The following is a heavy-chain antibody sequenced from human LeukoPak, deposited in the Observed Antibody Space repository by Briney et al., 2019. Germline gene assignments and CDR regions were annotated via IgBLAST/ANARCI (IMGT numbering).Heavy chain of an antibody. D-gene: IGHD3-22*01. CDR1: GYTLTELS. J-gene: IGHJ5*02. Sequence: GASVKVSCKVSGYTLTELSMHWVRQAPGKGLEWMGGFDPEDGETIYAQKFQGRVTMTEDTSTDTAYMELSSLRSEDTAVYYCATSQSTYDSSGYYYNWFDPWGQGTLVTVSS. CDR2: FDPEDGET. CDR3: ATSQSTYDSSGYYYNWFDP. V-gene: IGHV1-24*01.